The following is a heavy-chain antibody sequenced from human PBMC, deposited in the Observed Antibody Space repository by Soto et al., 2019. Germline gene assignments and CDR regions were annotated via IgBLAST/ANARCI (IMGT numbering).Heavy chain of an antibody. D-gene: IGHD3-3*01. CDR2: INNDGTTT. J-gene: IGHJ4*02. CDR3: SLHKFDTSGSYAIDY. CDR1: GFTFRSYW. V-gene: IGHV3-74*03. Sequence: LRLSCAASGFTFRSYWMHWVRQAPGKGLVWVSRINNDGTTTSHADSVKGRFTISIDTAKSTVYLQMNSLRAEDTAAYYCSLHKFDTSGSYAIDYWGQGILVTVSS.